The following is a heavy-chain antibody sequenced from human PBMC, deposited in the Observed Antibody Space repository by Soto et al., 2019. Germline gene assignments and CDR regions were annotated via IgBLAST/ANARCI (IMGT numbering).Heavy chain of an antibody. J-gene: IGHJ6*02. Sequence: SVKVSCKASGGTFSSYAISWVRQAPGQGLEWMGGIIPIFGTANYAQKFQGRVTITADESTSTAYMELSSLRSEDTAVYYCAGDGLTPTEPTYGMDVWGQGTTVTVSS. CDR3: AGDGLTPTEPTYGMDV. CDR2: IIPIFGTA. D-gene: IGHD3-22*01. V-gene: IGHV1-69*13. CDR1: GGTFSSYA.